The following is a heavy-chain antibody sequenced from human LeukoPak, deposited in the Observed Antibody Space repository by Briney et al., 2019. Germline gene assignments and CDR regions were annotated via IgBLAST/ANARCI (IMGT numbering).Heavy chain of an antibody. V-gene: IGHV1-2*02. CDR3: ARDMTGGIWARATSFDH. J-gene: IGHJ4*02. CDR1: GYTFSAFY. D-gene: IGHD1-14*01. Sequence: ASVKVSCKTSGYTFSAFYMHWVRQAPGQGPEWMGWINPDSGGSKYGQKFQGRVTFPSDTSSTTIYMEVRSLKSDDTAVYYCARDMTGGIWARATSFDHWGQGTLVTVSS. CDR2: INPDSGGS.